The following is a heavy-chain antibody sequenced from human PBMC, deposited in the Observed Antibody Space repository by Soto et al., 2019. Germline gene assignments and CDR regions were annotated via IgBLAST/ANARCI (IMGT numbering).Heavy chain of an antibody. CDR2: ISYDGSNK. CDR3: ARDYGNGWYRGLNWYFDL. CDR1: GFTFSSYA. D-gene: IGHD6-19*01. V-gene: IGHV3-30-3*01. Sequence: QVQLVESGGGVVQPGRSLRLSCAASGFTFSSYAMHWVRQAPGKGLEWVAVISYDGSNKYYADSVKGRFTISRDNSKNTLYLQMNSLRAEGTAVYYCARDYGNGWYRGLNWYFDLWGRGTLVTVSS. J-gene: IGHJ2*01.